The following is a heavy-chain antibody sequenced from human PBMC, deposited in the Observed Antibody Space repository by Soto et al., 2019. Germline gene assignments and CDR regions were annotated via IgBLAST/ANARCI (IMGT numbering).Heavy chain of an antibody. D-gene: IGHD2-15*01. J-gene: IGHJ5*02. CDR1: GYTFTRYT. V-gene: IGHV1-3*01. CDR2: INPDNGNT. CDR3: ARGIATGQLDP. Sequence: ASVKVSCKASGYTFTRYTMNWVRQAPGQRLEWMGWINPDNGNTKSSQKFQDRVIITRDTSASTAYMDLSSLRSEDTAVYYCARGIATGQLDPWGQGTLVTVSS.